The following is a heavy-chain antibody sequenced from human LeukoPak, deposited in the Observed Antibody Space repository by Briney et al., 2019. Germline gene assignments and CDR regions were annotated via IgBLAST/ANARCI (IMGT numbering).Heavy chain of an antibody. CDR2: ISSNGGST. J-gene: IGHJ4*02. D-gene: IGHD3-22*01. V-gene: IGHV3-64*01. CDR3: ARGRFDYYYSSGYYWPSYYFDY. Sequence: GGSLRLSCAASGFTFSSYAMYWVRQAPGKGLEYVSAISSNGGSTYYANSVKGRFTISRDNSKNTLYLQMGSLKAEDMAVYYCARGRFDYYYSSGYYWPSYYFDYWGQGTLVTVSS. CDR1: GFTFSSYA.